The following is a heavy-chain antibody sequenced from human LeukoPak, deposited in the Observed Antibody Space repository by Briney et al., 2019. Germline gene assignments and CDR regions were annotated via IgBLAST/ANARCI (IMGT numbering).Heavy chain of an antibody. V-gene: IGHV3-7*01. CDR3: ARDQLELLRGGYYYGMDV. CDR1: GFTFSSYW. D-gene: IGHD1-7*01. Sequence: GGSLRLSCAASGFTFSSYWMSWVRQAPGKGLEWVANIKQDGSEKYYVDSVKGRFTISRDNAKNSLYLRMNSLRAEDTAVYYCARDQLELLRGGYYYGMDVWGQGTTVTVSS. CDR2: IKQDGSEK. J-gene: IGHJ6*02.